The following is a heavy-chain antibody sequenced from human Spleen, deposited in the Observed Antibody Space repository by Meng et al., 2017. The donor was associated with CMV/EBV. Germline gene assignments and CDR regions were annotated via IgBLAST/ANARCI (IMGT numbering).Heavy chain of an antibody. CDR1: GGSFTGFY. CDR3: ARGHPRYYYDSSGYYYIDY. Sequence: LQQEGSGLLEPSECGSRTCDGYGGSFTGFYCSWIRQPQGKGLKWIEDINHSGSTNDDPSLKSRVTISVETSKNQFTLKLSSVTAADTAVYYGARGHPRYYYDSSGYYYIDYWGQGTLVTVSS. CDR2: INHSGST. J-gene: IGHJ4*02. V-gene: IGHV4-34*01. D-gene: IGHD3-22*01.